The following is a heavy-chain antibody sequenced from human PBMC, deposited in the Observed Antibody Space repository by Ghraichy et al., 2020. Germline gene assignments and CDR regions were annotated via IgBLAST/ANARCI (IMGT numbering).Heavy chain of an antibody. V-gene: IGHV4-59*01. CDR3: ARDDYGDYGPSFQH. CDR1: GGSISSYY. J-gene: IGHJ1*01. D-gene: IGHD4-17*01. Sequence: GSLRLSCTVSGGSISSYYWSWIRQPPGKGLEWIGYIYYSGSTNYNPSLKSRVTISVDTSKNQFSLKLSSVTAADTAVYYCARDDYGDYGPSFQHWGQGTLVTVSS. CDR2: IYYSGST.